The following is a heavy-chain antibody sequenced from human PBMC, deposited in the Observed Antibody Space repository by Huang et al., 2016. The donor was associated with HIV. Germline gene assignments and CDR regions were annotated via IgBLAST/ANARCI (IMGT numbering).Heavy chain of an antibody. J-gene: IGHJ5*01. CDR2: INHAGVT. D-gene: IGHD3-16*01. CDR1: GWSFSGYF. Sequence: QVQLEQWGAGLLKPSETLSLTCAVYGWSFSGYFWNWIRQSPGKGLEWIGQINHAGVTDYNASLKSRATISVDTSKNQFSLKWTSVTAADTAIYYCAREIMISFGGPFDSWGHGNLITDSS. V-gene: IGHV4-34*02. CDR3: AREIMISFGGPFDS.